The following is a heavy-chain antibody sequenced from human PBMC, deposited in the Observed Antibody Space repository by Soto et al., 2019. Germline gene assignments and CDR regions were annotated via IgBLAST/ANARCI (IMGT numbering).Heavy chain of an antibody. D-gene: IGHD3-3*01. V-gene: IGHV1-18*01. J-gene: IGHJ2*01. Sequence: GASVKVSCKASGYTFTSYAISWVRQAPGQGLEWVGWISAYNGDTNYAQKLQGRVTMTTDTCTSTAYMELRSLRSDGTAVYYCKTKSPQLRFFVWQISPLRHRHSGPGRRAPDL. CDR1: GYTFTSYA. CDR2: ISAYNGDT. CDR3: KTKSPQLRFFVWQISPLRHRHSGPGRRAPDL.